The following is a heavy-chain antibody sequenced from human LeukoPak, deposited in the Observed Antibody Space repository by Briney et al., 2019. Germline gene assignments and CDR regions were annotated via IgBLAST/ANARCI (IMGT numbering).Heavy chain of an antibody. D-gene: IGHD3-10*01. V-gene: IGHV3-74*01. Sequence: GGSLRLSCAASGFTFSNYWMHWVRQAPGKGLVWVSRINSDARSTSYADSVKGRFTISRDNTKNLLYLEMNSLRAEDTAMYFCVRDVGAVRGEVYFDYWGQGTLVTVSS. CDR2: INSDARST. CDR3: VRDVGAVRGEVYFDY. J-gene: IGHJ4*02. CDR1: GFTFSNYW.